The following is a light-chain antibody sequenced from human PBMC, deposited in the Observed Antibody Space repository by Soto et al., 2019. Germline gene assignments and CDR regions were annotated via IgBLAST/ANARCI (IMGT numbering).Light chain of an antibody. CDR2: GAS. Sequence: EIVLTQSPGTLSLSPGERATLSCRASQSVGSSFLAWYQQKPGQAPSLLIYGASSRATGIPDRFSGSGSGTDFTLTISRLEPEDFAVYYCQQYGSSPPLTFGPGTKVDIK. CDR1: QSVGSSF. V-gene: IGKV3-20*01. CDR3: QQYGSSPPLT. J-gene: IGKJ3*01.